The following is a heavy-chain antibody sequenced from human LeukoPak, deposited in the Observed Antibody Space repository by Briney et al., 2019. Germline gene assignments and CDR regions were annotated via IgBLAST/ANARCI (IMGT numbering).Heavy chain of an antibody. V-gene: IGHV3-66*01. J-gene: IGHJ3*02. CDR1: GFTFRNAW. CDR3: ARVWFDAFDI. CDR2: IYSGGST. D-gene: IGHD3-10*01. Sequence: GGSLRLSCAASGFTFRNAWMSWVRQAPGKGLEWVSVIYSGGSTYYADSVKGRFTISRDNSKNTLYLQMNSLRAEDTAVYYCARVWFDAFDIWGQGTMVTVSS.